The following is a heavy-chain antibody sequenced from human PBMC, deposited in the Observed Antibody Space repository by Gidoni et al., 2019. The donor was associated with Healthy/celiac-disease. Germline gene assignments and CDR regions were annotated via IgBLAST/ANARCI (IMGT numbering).Heavy chain of an antibody. V-gene: IGHV3-48*01. CDR2: ISSSSSTI. J-gene: IGHJ4*02. Sequence: EVQLVESGGGLLQPGWSLRLSCAASGFTFSSYSMNWVRQAPGKGLEWVSYISSSSSTIYYADSVKGRFTISRDNAKNSLYLQMNSLRAEDTAVYYCARAFDYWGQGTLVTVSS. CDR1: GFTFSSYS. CDR3: ARAFDY.